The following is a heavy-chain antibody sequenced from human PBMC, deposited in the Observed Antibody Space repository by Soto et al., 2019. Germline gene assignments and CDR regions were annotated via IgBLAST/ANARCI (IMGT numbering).Heavy chain of an antibody. Sequence: ASVKVSCKVSGYTLTELSMHWVRQAPGKGLEWMGGFDPEDGETIYAQKFQGRVTMTEDTSTDTAYMELSSLRSEDTAVYHCARAYGSSWYYYYGMDGWGQGTTVTVSS. CDR1: GYTLTELS. CDR2: FDPEDGET. D-gene: IGHD6-13*01. CDR3: ARAYGSSWYYYYGMDG. V-gene: IGHV1-24*01. J-gene: IGHJ6*02.